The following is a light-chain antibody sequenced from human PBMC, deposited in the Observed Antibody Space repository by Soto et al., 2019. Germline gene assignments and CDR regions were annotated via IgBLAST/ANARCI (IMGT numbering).Light chain of an antibody. CDR1: QSLIPSDGDTY. CDR3: MQGTHWPRT. CDR2: KVS. V-gene: IGKV2-30*02. Sequence: DVVMTQSPLSLPVTLGQPASISCRSGQSLIPSDGDTYLHWFQQRPGQSPRRLIYKVSNRDSGVPDRLSGSGSGTDFTLKISRVEAEDVGVYYCMQGTHWPRTFGQGTKVDIK. J-gene: IGKJ1*01.